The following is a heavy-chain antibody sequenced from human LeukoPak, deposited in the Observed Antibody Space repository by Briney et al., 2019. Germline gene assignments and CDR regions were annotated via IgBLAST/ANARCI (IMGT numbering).Heavy chain of an antibody. V-gene: IGHV3-66*01. CDR2: IYSGGRT. J-gene: IGHJ4*02. Sequence: GGSLRLSCATSGFSVGSNDINWVRQAPGKGLGWVSVIYSGGRTYYADSVKGRFTISRDSSENTLHLQINSLRAEDTAVYYCARGAGTSGGYWSSPPSHFDCWGQGTLVTVSS. CDR1: GFSVGSND. D-gene: IGHD1-26*01. CDR3: ARGAGTSGGYWSSPPSHFDC.